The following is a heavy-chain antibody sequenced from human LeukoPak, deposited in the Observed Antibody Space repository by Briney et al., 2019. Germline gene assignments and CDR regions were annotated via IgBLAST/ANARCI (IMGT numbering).Heavy chain of an antibody. CDR1: GFTFSSYN. V-gene: IGHV3-21*01. D-gene: IGHD3-22*01. CDR3: AKGQYYYDSSGPVDY. J-gene: IGHJ4*02. CDR2: ISTSSSYI. Sequence: GGSLRLSCAASGFTFSSYNMNWVRQAPGKGLEWVSSISTSSSYIYYTDSVKGRFTISRDNAKNSLYLQMNSLRAEDTAVYYCAKGQYYYDSSGPVDYWGQGTLVTVSS.